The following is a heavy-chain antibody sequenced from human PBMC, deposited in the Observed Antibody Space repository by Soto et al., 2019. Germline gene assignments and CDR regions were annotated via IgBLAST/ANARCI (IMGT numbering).Heavy chain of an antibody. CDR1: GFTFTSAY. Sequence: EVQLVESGGGLVKPAGCLRLSCAVSGFTFTSAYMGWVRQAPGKGLEWIGRIVSKADGGTIDYAAPVKGRFTISGDESKNTLYLQMNSLRIEDTAMYYCTASKTAGGFDVWGQATRVTVS. CDR2: IVSKADGGTI. CDR3: TASKTAGGFDV. J-gene: IGHJ3*01. D-gene: IGHD3-10*01. V-gene: IGHV3-15*04.